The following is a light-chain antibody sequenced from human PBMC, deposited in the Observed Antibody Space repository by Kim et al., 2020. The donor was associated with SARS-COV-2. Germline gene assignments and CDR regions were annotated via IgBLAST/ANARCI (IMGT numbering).Light chain of an antibody. V-gene: IGLV1-40*01. CDR2: VNT. J-gene: IGLJ2*01. Sequence: QSVLTQPPSVSGAPGQRVTISCTGSSSNIGAGYDVHWYQQLPGIAPKLLIYVNTNRPSGVPDRFSGSKSGTSASLAITGLQAEDEADYYCQSYDSNLSGVVFGGGTQLTVL. CDR1: SSNIGAGYD. CDR3: QSYDSNLSGVV.